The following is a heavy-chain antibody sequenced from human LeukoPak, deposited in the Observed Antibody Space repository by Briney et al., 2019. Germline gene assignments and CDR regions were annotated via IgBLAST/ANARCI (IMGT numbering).Heavy chain of an antibody. CDR2: ISWDGDST. D-gene: IGHD3-22*01. CDR1: GFTFDDYT. J-gene: IGHJ4*02. Sequence: GGSLRLSCAASGFTFDDYTMHWVRQAPGKGLECVSLISWDGDSTYYSDSVKGRFTISRDNNKNSLYLQMNSLRTEDTALYYCATAPYDSIGIFDYWGQGTLVTVSS. CDR3: ATAPYDSIGIFDY. V-gene: IGHV3-43*01.